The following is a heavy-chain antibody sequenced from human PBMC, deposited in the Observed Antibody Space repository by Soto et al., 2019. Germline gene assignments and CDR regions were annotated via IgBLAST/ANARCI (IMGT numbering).Heavy chain of an antibody. CDR2: ISWNSGSI. CDR1: GFTFDDYA. V-gene: IGHV3-9*01. D-gene: IGHD6-6*01. J-gene: IGHJ4*02. CDR3: AKEARIAARPLDY. Sequence: GGSLRLSCAASGFTFDDYAMHWVRQAPGKGLEWVSGISWNSGSIGYADSVKGRFTISRDNAKNSLYLQMNSLRAEDTALYYCAKEARIAARPLDYWGQGTLVTVSS.